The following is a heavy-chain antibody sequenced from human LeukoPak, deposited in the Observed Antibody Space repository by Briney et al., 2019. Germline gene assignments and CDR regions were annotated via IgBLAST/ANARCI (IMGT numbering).Heavy chain of an antibody. J-gene: IGHJ5*02. D-gene: IGHD3-22*01. CDR3: ARDLYYYDSSGYYYKWFDP. Sequence: SETLSLTCTVAGGSISSYYWSWIRQPPGKGLEWIGYIYYSGSTNYNPSLKGRVTISVDTSKNQFSLKLSSVTAADTAVYYCARDLYYYDSSGYYYKWFDPWGQGTLVTVSS. CDR1: GGSISSYY. V-gene: IGHV4-59*01. CDR2: IYYSGST.